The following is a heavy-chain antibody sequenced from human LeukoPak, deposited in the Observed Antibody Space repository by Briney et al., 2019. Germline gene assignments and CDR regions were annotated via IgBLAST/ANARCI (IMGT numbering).Heavy chain of an antibody. D-gene: IGHD2-2*01. CDR2: IYTSGST. CDR3: ARGGSRTSWLGGRGYYFDY. J-gene: IGHJ4*02. Sequence: SETLSLTCTVSGGSISSYYWSWIRQPAGKGLEWIGRIYTSGSTNYNPSLKSRVTMSVDTSKNQFSLKLSSVTAADTAVYYCARGGSRTSWLGGRGYYFDYWGQGTLVTVSS. V-gene: IGHV4-4*07. CDR1: GGSISSYY.